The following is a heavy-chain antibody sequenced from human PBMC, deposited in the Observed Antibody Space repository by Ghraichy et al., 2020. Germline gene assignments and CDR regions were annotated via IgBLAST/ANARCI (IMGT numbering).Heavy chain of an antibody. Sequence: ASVKVSCKLSGYTLTELSIHWVRQTTGKGLEWMGCFDPENTKTIYAQTFQGRVTMTENTSTDTAYMELSSLRSEDTAIYYCATDDTIFGILLPPHPPRFDAGGQGTLVTVSS. CDR2: FDPENTKT. V-gene: IGHV1-24*01. J-gene: IGHJ4*02. CDR1: GYTLTELS. CDR3: ATDDTIFGILLPPHPPRFDA. D-gene: IGHD3-3*01.